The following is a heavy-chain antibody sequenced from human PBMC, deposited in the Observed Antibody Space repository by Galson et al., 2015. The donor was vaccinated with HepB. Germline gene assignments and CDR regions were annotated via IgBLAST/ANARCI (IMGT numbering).Heavy chain of an antibody. Sequence: ETLSLTCTVSDGSIISHYWTWIRQPPGKGLEWIGYMYYGGSTNYNPSLKSRVTFSLDTSRNQFSLKLNSVTAADTAVYYCARDYYYYMDVWGRGITVTVSS. CDR3: ARDYYYYMDV. V-gene: IGHV4-59*11. CDR2: MYYGGST. J-gene: IGHJ6*03. CDR1: DGSIISHY.